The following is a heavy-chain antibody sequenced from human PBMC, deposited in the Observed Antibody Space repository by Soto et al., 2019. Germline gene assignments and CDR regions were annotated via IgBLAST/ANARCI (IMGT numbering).Heavy chain of an antibody. D-gene: IGHD5-18*01. CDR1: GFTFSNYS. V-gene: IGHV3-48*01. CDR3: ARSHSAMAFFDY. Sequence: GGSLRLSCAASGFTFSNYSMNWVRQAPGRGLEWLSYISSSSDTIYYADSVKGRFTMSRDNAKNSLYLQMNNLRAEDTAVYYCARSHSAMAFFDYWGQGTLVTVSS. J-gene: IGHJ4*02. CDR2: ISSSSDTI.